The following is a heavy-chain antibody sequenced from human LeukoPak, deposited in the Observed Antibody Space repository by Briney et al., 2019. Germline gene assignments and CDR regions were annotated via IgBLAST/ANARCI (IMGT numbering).Heavy chain of an antibody. Sequence: GGSLRLSCAASGFPFSDYGMYWVRQAPGKGLEWLAVISHDGNNKYYADSVKGRITISRDNSMNTLYLQMNSLRAEDTAVYYCAKANYYYDSSGYIHYMDVWGKGTTVTVSS. CDR2: ISHDGNNK. D-gene: IGHD3-22*01. V-gene: IGHV3-30*18. CDR1: GFPFSDYG. J-gene: IGHJ6*03. CDR3: AKANYYYDSSGYIHYMDV.